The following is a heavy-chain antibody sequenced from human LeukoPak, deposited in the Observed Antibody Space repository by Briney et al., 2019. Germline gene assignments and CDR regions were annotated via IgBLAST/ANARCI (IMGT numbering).Heavy chain of an antibody. J-gene: IGHJ4*02. CDR1: GFTFSSYA. Sequence: GGSLRLSCAASGFTFSSYAMSWVRQAPGKGLEWVSAISGSGGSTYYADSVKGRFTISRDNSKNTLYLQMNSLRAEDTAVYYCAGCSGGSCYYYFDYWGQGTLVTVSS. V-gene: IGHV3-23*01. CDR3: AGCSGGSCYYYFDY. CDR2: ISGSGGST. D-gene: IGHD2-15*01.